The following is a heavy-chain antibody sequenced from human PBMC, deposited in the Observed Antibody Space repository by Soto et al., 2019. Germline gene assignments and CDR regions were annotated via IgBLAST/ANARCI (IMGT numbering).Heavy chain of an antibody. Sequence: QVQLVESGGGLVKPEGSLRLSCAASGFNFNDYYRSWIRQAPGKGLEWLSYISHSGHITNYTDSVKGRFTISRDNAKNSLYLQMNSLRAEDTAVYYCARRGGPGDYWGQGTLVTVSS. V-gene: IGHV3-11*01. CDR2: ISHSGHIT. CDR1: GFNFNDYY. J-gene: IGHJ4*02. D-gene: IGHD2-15*01. CDR3: ARRGGPGDY.